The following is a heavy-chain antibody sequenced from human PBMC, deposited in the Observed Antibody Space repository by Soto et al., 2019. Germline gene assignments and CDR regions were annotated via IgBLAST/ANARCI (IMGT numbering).Heavy chain of an antibody. V-gene: IGHV3-30*18. CDR2: ISYDGSNK. J-gene: IGHJ4*02. Sequence: PGGSLRLSCAASGFTFSSYGMHWVRQAPGKGLEWVAVISYDGSNKYYAYSVKGRFTISRDNSKSTLYLQMNSLRAEDTAVYYCAKEWELTTHFDYWGQGTLVTV. D-gene: IGHD1-26*01. CDR1: GFTFSSYG. CDR3: AKEWELTTHFDY.